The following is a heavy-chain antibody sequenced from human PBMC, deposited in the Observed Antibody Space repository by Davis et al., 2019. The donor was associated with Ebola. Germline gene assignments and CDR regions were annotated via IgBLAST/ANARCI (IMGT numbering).Heavy chain of an antibody. CDR2: LHNSGPT. D-gene: IGHD2-2*01. CDR3: ASIVVVPELVYYYYMDV. J-gene: IGHJ6*03. Sequence: PSETLSLSCTVSGASLTRSLYYWGCFRHPPGKGLVWIGSLHNSGPTYYNPSLKSRATRSLDTSRNQFALKLTSVTAADTALYYCASIVVVPELVYYYYMDVWGKGTTVTVSS. V-gene: IGHV4-39*01. CDR1: GASLTRSLYY.